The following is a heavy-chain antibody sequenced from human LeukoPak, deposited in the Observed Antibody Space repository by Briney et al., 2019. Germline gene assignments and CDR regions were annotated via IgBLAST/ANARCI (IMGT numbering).Heavy chain of an antibody. V-gene: IGHV3-48*03. J-gene: IGHJ4*02. Sequence: GGSLRLSCAGSGFTFSNYEMNWVRLAPGKGLEWLSYISSNGGTTYYAESVRGRFTISRDNGKVSLYLQMDSLRAEDTAVYFCAREVKSVYFDYWGQGTLVTVSS. CDR3: AREVKSVYFDY. CDR1: GFTFSNYE. CDR2: ISSNGGTT.